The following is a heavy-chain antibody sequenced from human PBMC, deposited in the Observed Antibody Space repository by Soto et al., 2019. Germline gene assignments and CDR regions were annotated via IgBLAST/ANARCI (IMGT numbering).Heavy chain of an antibody. CDR2: IYYSGST. CDR1: GGSISSYY. Sequence: SETLSLTCTVSGGSISSYYWSRIRQPPGKGLEWIGYIYYSGSTNYNPSLKSRVTISVDTSKNQFSLKLSSVTAADTAVYYCARVEGDSSSFYYGMDVWGQGTTVTVSS. CDR3: ARVEGDSSSFYYGMDV. J-gene: IGHJ6*02. D-gene: IGHD6-6*01. V-gene: IGHV4-59*01.